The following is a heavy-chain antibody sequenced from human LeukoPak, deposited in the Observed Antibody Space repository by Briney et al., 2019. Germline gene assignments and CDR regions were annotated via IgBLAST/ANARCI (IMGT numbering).Heavy chain of an antibody. CDR2: ISFDGSNK. CDR1: GFTFSIYA. CDR3: ARVRIVGSTYDAFDI. D-gene: IGHD1-26*01. J-gene: IGHJ3*02. V-gene: IGHV3-30-3*01. Sequence: PGGSLRLSCAASGFTFSIYAIHWVRQAPGKGLEWVAVISFDGSNKYYADSVKGRFTISRDNSKNTLYLQMNTLRAEDTAVYYCARVRIVGSTYDAFDIWGQGTMVTVSS.